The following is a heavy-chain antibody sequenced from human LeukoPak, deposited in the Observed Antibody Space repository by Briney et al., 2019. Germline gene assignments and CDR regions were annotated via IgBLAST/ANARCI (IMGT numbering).Heavy chain of an antibody. CDR3: ARGDYGDYFGEWGGFDP. Sequence: ASVKVSCKSSGYTFTGYYMHWVRRAPGQGLEWMGWINPNSGGTNYAQKFQRRVTMTRDTSISTAHMEPSRLRSDDTAVYYWARGDYGDYFGEWGGFDPWGQGTLVTVSS. CDR1: GYTFTGYY. V-gene: IGHV1-2*02. D-gene: IGHD4-17*01. J-gene: IGHJ5*02. CDR2: INPNSGGT.